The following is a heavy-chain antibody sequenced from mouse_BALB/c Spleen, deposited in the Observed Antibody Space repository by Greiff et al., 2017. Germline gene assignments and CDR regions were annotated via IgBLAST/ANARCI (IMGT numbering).Heavy chain of an antibody. CDR1: GYTFTDYV. Sequence: VKLVESGPELVKPGASVKMSCKASGYTFTDYVISWVKQRTGQGLEWIGEIYPGSGSTYYNEKFKGKATLTADKSSNTAYMQLSSLTSEDSAVYFCARDYAYWGQGTLVTVSA. CDR3: ARDYAY. J-gene: IGHJ3*01. CDR2: IYPGSGST. V-gene: IGHV1-77*01. D-gene: IGHD2-13*01.